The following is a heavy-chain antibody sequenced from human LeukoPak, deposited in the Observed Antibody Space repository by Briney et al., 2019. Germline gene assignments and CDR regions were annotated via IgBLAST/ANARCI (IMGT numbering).Heavy chain of an antibody. CDR2: IYSGGST. Sequence: SGGSLRLSCAASGFTVSSNYMSWVRQAPGEGLEWVSFIYSGGSTYYADSVKGRFTISRHNSKNTLYLQMNSLRAEDTALYYCASGDYGDYGWDFDYWGQGTLVTVSS. D-gene: IGHD4-17*01. V-gene: IGHV3-53*04. CDR1: GFTVSSNY. J-gene: IGHJ4*02. CDR3: ASGDYGDYGWDFDY.